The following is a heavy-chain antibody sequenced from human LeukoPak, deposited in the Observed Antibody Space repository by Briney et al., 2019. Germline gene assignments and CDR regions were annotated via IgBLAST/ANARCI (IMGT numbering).Heavy chain of an antibody. Sequence: GGSLRLSCAASGFTVSSNYMSWVRQAPGKGLEWVSVIYSGGSAYYADSVKGRFTISRDNSKNTLYLQMNSLRAEDTAVYYCARGLMYYDTSGFGDYWGQGTLVTVSS. J-gene: IGHJ4*02. CDR1: GFTVSSNY. V-gene: IGHV3-53*01. D-gene: IGHD3-22*01. CDR2: IYSGGSA. CDR3: ARGLMYYDTSGFGDY.